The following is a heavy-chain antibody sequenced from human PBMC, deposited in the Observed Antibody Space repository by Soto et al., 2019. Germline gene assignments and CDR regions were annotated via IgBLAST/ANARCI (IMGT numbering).Heavy chain of an antibody. V-gene: IGHV4-4*07. Sequence: SETLSLTCTVAGGSISGFYGSWVRQRAGKGLEWIGRIYSSGTTKYNPSLRNRVTMSVDTSTDQYSLNLASMTAADTAVYFCARGPFCGDDCYFDVWGQGTQVTVSS. CDR1: GGSISGFY. CDR3: ARGPFCGDDCYFDV. CDR2: IYSSGTT. J-gene: IGHJ4*02. D-gene: IGHD2-21*02.